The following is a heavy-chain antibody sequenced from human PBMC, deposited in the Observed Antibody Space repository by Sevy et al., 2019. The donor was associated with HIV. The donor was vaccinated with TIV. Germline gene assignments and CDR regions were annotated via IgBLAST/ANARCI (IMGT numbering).Heavy chain of an antibody. V-gene: IGHV3-30*18. CDR2: ISYDGSNK. D-gene: IGHD3-3*01. J-gene: IGHJ4*02. CDR1: GFTFSSYG. Sequence: GESLKISCAASGFTFSSYGMHWVRQAPGKGLEWVAVISYDGSNKYYADSVKGRFTISRDNSKNTLYLQMNSLRAEDTAVYYCAKDAQSYYDFWSGYPLPYFVYWGQGTLVTVSS. CDR3: AKDAQSYYDFWSGYPLPYFVY.